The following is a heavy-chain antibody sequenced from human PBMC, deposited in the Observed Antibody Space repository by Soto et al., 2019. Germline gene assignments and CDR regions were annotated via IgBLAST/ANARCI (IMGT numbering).Heavy chain of an antibody. CDR2: VNLSGNT. D-gene: IGHD3-16*01. V-gene: IGHV4-34*01. J-gene: IGHJ4*02. CDR1: GTSFSPYH. CDR3: ARSPTFYNYVWGNSTY. Sequence: TSETLSLTCAIYGTSFSPYHWSWIRQSPGKGLGWIGEVNLSGNTYYNPSFKTRVTMSVDASKNQFSLKMGSLTAADTAIYYCARSPTFYNYVWGNSTYWGQGALVTVSS.